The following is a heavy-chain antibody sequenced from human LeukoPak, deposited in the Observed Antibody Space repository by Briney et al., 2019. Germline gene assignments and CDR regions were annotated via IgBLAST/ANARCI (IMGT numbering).Heavy chain of an antibody. J-gene: IGHJ6*04. CDR3: ARPILRYFDWPKGMSYYYYGMDV. D-gene: IGHD3-9*01. V-gene: IGHV1-69*13. CDR1: GGTFSGYA. CDR2: IIPIFGTA. Sequence: SVKVSCKASGGTFSGYAISWVRQAPGQGLEWMGGIIPIFGTANYAQKFQGRVTITADESTSTAYMELSSLRSEDTAVYYCARPILRYFDWPKGMSYYYYGMDVWGKGTTVTVSS.